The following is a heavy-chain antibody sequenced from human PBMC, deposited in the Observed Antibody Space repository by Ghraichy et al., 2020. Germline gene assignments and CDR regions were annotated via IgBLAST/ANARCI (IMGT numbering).Heavy chain of an antibody. CDR2: ISSSSSYI. J-gene: IGHJ4*02. Sequence: GGSLRLSCAASGFTFSSYSMNWVRQAPGKGLEWVSSISSSSSYIYYADSVKGRFTISRDNAKNSLYLQMNSLRAEDTAVYYCARDSLSGSYYFDYWGQGTLVTVSS. CDR1: GFTFSSYS. D-gene: IGHD1-26*01. V-gene: IGHV3-21*01. CDR3: ARDSLSGSYYFDY.